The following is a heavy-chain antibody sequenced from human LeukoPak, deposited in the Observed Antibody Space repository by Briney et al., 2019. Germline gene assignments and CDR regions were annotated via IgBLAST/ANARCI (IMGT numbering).Heavy chain of an antibody. D-gene: IGHD3-3*01. CDR3: ARGYGFPDY. J-gene: IGHJ4*02. Sequence: SETLSLTCAFYYGSFSCYYWSWIRQPPGKGLEWIGEINHSGSTNYNPSLKSRVTISVDTSKNQFYLKLSYVTAADTAVYYCARGYGFPDYWGQGTLVTVSS. CDR2: INHSGST. CDR1: YGSFSCYY. V-gene: IGHV4-34*01.